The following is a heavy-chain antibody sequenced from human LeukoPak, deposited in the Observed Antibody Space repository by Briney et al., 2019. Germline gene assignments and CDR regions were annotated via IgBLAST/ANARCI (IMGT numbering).Heavy chain of an antibody. D-gene: IGHD3-22*01. Sequence: ASVKVSCKASGYTFTSYGISWVRQAPGQGLEWMGWISAYNGNTNYAQKLQGRVTMTTDTSTSTAYMELSSLRADDTAVYYCARTDIYYDSSGYYGYWGEGPLVSVFS. CDR3: ARTDIYYDSSGYYGY. V-gene: IGHV1-18*01. CDR2: ISAYNGNT. J-gene: IGHJ4*02. CDR1: GYTFTSYG.